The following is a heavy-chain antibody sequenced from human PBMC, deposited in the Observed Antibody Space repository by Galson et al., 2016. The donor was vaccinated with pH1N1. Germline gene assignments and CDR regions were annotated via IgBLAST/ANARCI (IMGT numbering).Heavy chain of an antibody. Sequence: SLRLSCAASGFPVTDNYMNWVRRAPGKGLEWVSVIYRGGTTHYADSVKGRFSISRDNSRNTMYLQMNRLRVEDTAVYYCARERGNYPDDSFDIWGQGTPVGVSS. D-gene: IGHD1-7*01. CDR3: ARERGNYPDDSFDI. J-gene: IGHJ3*02. CDR2: IYRGGTT. CDR1: GFPVTDNY. V-gene: IGHV3-53*01.